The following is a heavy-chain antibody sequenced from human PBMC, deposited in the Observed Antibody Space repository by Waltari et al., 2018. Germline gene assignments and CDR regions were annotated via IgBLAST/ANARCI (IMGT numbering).Heavy chain of an antibody. CDR2: MKQDGSET. V-gene: IGHV3-7*04. J-gene: IGHJ4*02. Sequence: EVQLVESGGSVVQPGGSLRLSCAASGCTFSRFSMSWVRQAPGKGLEWVATMKQDGSETNYVDSVKGRFTISRDDANNSLYLQMNSLRAEDTALYYCTRGSGWYHYWGQGTLVTVSS. CDR1: GCTFSRFS. D-gene: IGHD6-19*01. CDR3: TRGSGWYHY.